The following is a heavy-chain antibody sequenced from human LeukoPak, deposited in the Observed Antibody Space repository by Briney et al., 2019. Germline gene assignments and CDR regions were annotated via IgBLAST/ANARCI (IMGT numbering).Heavy chain of an antibody. Sequence: GASVTVSCKASGYTFTSYGISWVRQAPGQGLEWMGGIIPIFGTANYAQKFQGRVTITADESTSTAYMELSSLRSEDTAVYYCARAPYCGGDCYSGVWFDPWGQGTLVTVSS. CDR1: GYTFTSYG. CDR3: ARAPYCGGDCYSGVWFDP. J-gene: IGHJ5*02. D-gene: IGHD2-21*02. V-gene: IGHV1-69*13. CDR2: IIPIFGTA.